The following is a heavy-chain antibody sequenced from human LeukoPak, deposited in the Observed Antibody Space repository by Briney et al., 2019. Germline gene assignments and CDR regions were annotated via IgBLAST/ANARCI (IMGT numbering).Heavy chain of an antibody. V-gene: IGHV1-2*02. J-gene: IGHJ4*02. D-gene: IGHD3-9*01. Sequence: ASVKVSCKASGYTFTGYYMHWVRQAPGQGLEWMGWINPNSGGTNYAQKFQGRVTMTRDTSISTAYMELSRLRSDDTAVYYCARNAKLRYFDWLRSSTLYYFDYWGQGTLVTVSS. CDR3: ARNAKLRYFDWLRSSTLYYFDY. CDR1: GYTFTGYY. CDR2: INPNSGGT.